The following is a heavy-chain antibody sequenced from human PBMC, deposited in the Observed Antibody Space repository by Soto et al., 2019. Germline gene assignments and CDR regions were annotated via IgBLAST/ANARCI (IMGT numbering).Heavy chain of an antibody. CDR3: ARVEGGYYGSGSYGFDY. D-gene: IGHD3-10*01. CDR2: IKQDGSEK. J-gene: IGHJ4*02. CDR1: GFTFSNYW. Sequence: EVQLVESGGGLVQPGGSLSLSCAASGFTFSNYWMTWVRQAPGKGLEWVANIKQDGSEKYYLDSVKSRSTISRDNAKNSVYLHMDSLIVEDTAVYYCARVEGGYYGSGSYGFDYWGQGSLVTVSS. V-gene: IGHV3-7*01.